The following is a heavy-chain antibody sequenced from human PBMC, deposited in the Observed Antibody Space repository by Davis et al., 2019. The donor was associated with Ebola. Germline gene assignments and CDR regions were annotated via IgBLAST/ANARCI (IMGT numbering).Heavy chain of an antibody. V-gene: IGHV3-73*01. CDR2: IRSKANSYAT. CDR1: GFTFSSYA. Sequence: PGGSLRLSCAASGFTFSSYAMSWVRQAPGKGLEWVGRIRSKANSYATAYAASVKGRFTISRDDSKNTAYLQMNSLKTEDTAVYYCTTPTDYGGNSGVDYWGQGTLVTVSS. CDR3: TTPTDYGGNSGVDY. J-gene: IGHJ4*02. D-gene: IGHD4-23*01.